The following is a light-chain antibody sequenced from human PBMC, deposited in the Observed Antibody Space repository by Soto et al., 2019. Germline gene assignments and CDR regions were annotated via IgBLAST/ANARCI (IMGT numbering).Light chain of an antibody. CDR1: SSNIGSNY. CDR2: RNN. CDR3: AAWDDSLSGPV. J-gene: IGLJ2*01. Sequence: QSVLTQPTSASGTPGQRVTISCSGSSSNIGSNYVYWYQQLPGTAPKLLIYRNNQRPSGVPDRFSGSKSGTSASRAISGLRSEDEADYYCAAWDDSLSGPVFGGGTKLTVL. V-gene: IGLV1-47*01.